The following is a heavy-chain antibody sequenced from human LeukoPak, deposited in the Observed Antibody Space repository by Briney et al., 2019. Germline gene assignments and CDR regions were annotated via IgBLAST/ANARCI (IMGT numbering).Heavy chain of an antibody. CDR3: AKPKVDTAMVRYYYYYYGMDV. CDR2: ISGSGGST. J-gene: IGHJ6*02. CDR1: GFTFSSYA. D-gene: IGHD5-18*01. V-gene: IGHV3-23*01. Sequence: PGGSLRLSCAASGFTFSSYAMSWVRQAPGKGLEWVSAISGSGGSTYYADSVKGRFTISRDNSKNTLYLQMNSLRAEDTAVYYCAKPKVDTAMVRYYYYYYGMDVWGQGTTVTVSS.